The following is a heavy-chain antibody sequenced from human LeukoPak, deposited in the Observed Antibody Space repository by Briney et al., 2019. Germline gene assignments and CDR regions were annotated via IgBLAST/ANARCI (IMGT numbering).Heavy chain of an antibody. CDR3: ARHRGGLELPYYYYMDV. D-gene: IGHD1-7*01. CDR1: GGSISSSSYY. V-gene: IGHV4-39*01. J-gene: IGHJ6*03. Sequence: SETLSLTCTVSGGSISSSSYYWGWLRQPPGKGLEWIGSIYYSGSTYHNPSLKSRVTISVDTSKNQFSLKLSSVTAADTAVYYCARHRGGLELPYYYYMDVWGKGTTVTVSS. CDR2: IYYSGST.